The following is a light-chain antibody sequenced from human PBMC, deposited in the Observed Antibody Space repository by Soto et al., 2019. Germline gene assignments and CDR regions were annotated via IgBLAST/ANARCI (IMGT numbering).Light chain of an antibody. CDR3: QQRKSYPIT. CDR1: QDINTY. Sequence: DIQLTQSPSFLSASVGDRVTITCRASQDINTYLAWYQQKPGKAPKLLIFAASTLQNGVPSRFSGSGSGTAFTVTITSLQPEDFATYYCQQRKSYPITFGQGKRLEIK. J-gene: IGKJ5*01. CDR2: AAS. V-gene: IGKV1-9*01.